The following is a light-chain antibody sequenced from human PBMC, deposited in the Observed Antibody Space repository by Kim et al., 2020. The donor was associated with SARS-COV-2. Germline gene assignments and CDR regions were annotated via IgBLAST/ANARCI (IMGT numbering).Light chain of an antibody. CDR2: VDSDGSH. J-gene: IGLJ3*02. CDR1: SGNSDYD. Sequence: ASVTLTCTLSSGNSDYDIAWHQQQPEKGPRFLMKVDSDGSHSRGDGIPDRFSGSSSGAERYLTISSLQSDDEADYYCQTWGPGIRVFGGGTKLTVL. V-gene: IGLV4-69*01. CDR3: QTWGPGIRV.